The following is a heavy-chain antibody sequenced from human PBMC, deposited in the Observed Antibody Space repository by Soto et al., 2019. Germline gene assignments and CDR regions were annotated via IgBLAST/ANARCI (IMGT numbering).Heavy chain of an antibody. CDR1: GFSLSTSGVG. V-gene: IGHV2-5*02. D-gene: IGHD3-10*01. Sequence: QITLKESGPTLVKPTQTLTLTCPVSGFSLSTSGVGVAWIRQPPGKSLQWLGIIYWDDYKRYSPSLRSRLTITTDSSKNQVVLSMANMQSVDTATYFCAHFAYYGSASLDNWGQGTLVSVSS. J-gene: IGHJ4*02. CDR2: IYWDDYK. CDR3: AHFAYYGSASLDN.